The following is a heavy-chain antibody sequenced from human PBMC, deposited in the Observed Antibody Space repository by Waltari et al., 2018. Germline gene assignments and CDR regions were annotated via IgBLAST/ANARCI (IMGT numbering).Heavy chain of an antibody. CDR1: GYSFTTYW. V-gene: IGHV5-51*03. J-gene: IGHJ4*02. CDR3: ARRDRGGSVSNYFDY. Sequence: DVQLAQSGAEVKKAGESLKISCKGSGYSFTTYWIGWVRKMPWKGLEWMGIIYPGDSDTRYSPSFQGQVTISVDKSITTAYLQWSSLKASDTAIYFCARRDRGGSVSNYFDYWGQGTLVTVSS. D-gene: IGHD3-10*01. CDR2: IYPGDSDT.